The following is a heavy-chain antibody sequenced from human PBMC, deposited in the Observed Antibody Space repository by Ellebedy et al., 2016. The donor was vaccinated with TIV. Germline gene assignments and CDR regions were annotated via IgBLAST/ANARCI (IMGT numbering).Heavy chain of an antibody. CDR1: GFTFSKYG. V-gene: IGHV3-30*18. CDR3: AKDLYGDYVSNAHH. D-gene: IGHD4-17*01. CDR2: VSYNGNNK. Sequence: GGSLRLXXAASGFTFSKYGMHWVRQAPGKGLEWLAVVSYNGNNKYYADSVKGRITISRDNSKNTAYLQMNSLRAEDTALYYCAKDLYGDYVSNAHHWGQGTLVTVSS. J-gene: IGHJ5*02.